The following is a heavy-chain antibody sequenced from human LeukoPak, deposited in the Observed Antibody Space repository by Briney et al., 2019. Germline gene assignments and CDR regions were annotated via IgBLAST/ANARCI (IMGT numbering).Heavy chain of an antibody. Sequence: SVKVSCKASGGTFSSYAISWVRQAPGQGLEWMGGIIPIFGTANYAQKFQGRVTITTDESTSTAYMELSSLRSEDTAVYYCARSLRYDFWSGYYNWFGPWGQGTLVTVSS. CDR2: IIPIFGTA. D-gene: IGHD3-3*01. CDR1: GGTFSSYA. J-gene: IGHJ5*02. V-gene: IGHV1-69*05. CDR3: ARSLRYDFWSGYYNWFGP.